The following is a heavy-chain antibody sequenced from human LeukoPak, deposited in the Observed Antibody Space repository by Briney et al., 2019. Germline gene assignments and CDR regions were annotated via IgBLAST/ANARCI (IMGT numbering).Heavy chain of an antibody. D-gene: IGHD4-17*01. CDR1: GGSISNNDYY. V-gene: IGHV4-34*01. CDR2: VNHSGYT. CDR3: ARMTTGHDY. J-gene: IGHJ4*02. Sequence: PSETLSLTCTVSGGSISNNDYYWSWIRQTPEKGLEWIGEVNHSGYTNMNPSLKSRVTISVDTSKNQFSLMMTSVTAADTAVYFCARMTTGHDYWGQGTLVTVSS.